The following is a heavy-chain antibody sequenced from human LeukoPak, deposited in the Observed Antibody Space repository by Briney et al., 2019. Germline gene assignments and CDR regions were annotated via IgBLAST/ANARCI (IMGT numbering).Heavy chain of an antibody. Sequence: AGGSLRLSCAAFGFTFSSYAMSWVRQAPGKGLEWVSAISGSGGSTYYADSVKGRFTISRDNSKNTLYLQMNSLRAEDTAVYYCAKTGPSGYYYDPFDYWGQGTLVTVSS. CDR3: AKTGPSGYYYDPFDY. CDR1: GFTFSSYA. J-gene: IGHJ4*02. CDR2: ISGSGGST. D-gene: IGHD3-22*01. V-gene: IGHV3-23*01.